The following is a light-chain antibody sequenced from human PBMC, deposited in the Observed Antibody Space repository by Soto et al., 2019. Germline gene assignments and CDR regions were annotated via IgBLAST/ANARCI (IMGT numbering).Light chain of an antibody. V-gene: IGKV3-15*01. Sequence: EIVMTQSPGTLSVSPGDRVTLSCRASQSVSSKLVWYQRKPGQAPRLLIYDASTRPTGMPGRFSGSGSGTEFSLTISSLQSEDFAIYYGQQYNNWPWTVGQGTKVESK. CDR1: QSVSSK. J-gene: IGKJ1*01. CDR2: DAS. CDR3: QQYNNWPWT.